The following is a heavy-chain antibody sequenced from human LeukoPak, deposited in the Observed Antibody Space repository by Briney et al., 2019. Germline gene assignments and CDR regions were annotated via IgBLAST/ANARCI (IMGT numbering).Heavy chain of an antibody. V-gene: IGHV3-23*01. Sequence: GGSLRLSCAASGFTFSSYAMSWDRQAPGKGLEWVSAISGSGGSTYYADSVKGRFTISRDNSKNTLYLQMNSLRAEDTAVYYCAKGDDYGDYVLDYWGQGTLVTVSS. CDR3: AKGDDYGDYVLDY. CDR2: ISGSGGST. CDR1: GFTFSSYA. J-gene: IGHJ4*02. D-gene: IGHD4-17*01.